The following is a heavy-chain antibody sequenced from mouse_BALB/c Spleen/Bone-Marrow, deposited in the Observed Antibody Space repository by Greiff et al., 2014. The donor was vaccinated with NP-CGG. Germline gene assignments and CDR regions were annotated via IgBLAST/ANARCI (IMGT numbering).Heavy chain of an antibody. Sequence: EVQVVESGGGLVKPGGSLKLSCAASGFTFSSYAMSWVRQTPEKRLEWVASISSGGSTYYPVSAKGRFTISRDNAKNNLYLQMSSLGSEDTAMYYCAREVVTGFAYWGQGTLVTVSA. J-gene: IGHJ3*01. CDR3: AREVVTGFAY. D-gene: IGHD2-2*01. CDR2: ISSGGST. V-gene: IGHV5-6-5*01. CDR1: GFTFSSYA.